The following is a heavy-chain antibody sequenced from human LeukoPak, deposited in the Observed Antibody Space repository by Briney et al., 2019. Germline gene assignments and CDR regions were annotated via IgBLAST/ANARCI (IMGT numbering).Heavy chain of an antibody. Sequence: PGGSLRLSCAASGFTFRTYAMSWVRQTPGKGLDWVSVTSGSGGSTYYADSVKGRFTISRDNSKNTLYLQMNSLKAEGTAVYYCAKAQQLVPDAFDIWGQGTMVTVSS. V-gene: IGHV3-23*01. CDR3: AKAQQLVPDAFDI. CDR2: TSGSGGST. J-gene: IGHJ3*02. CDR1: GFTFRTYA. D-gene: IGHD6-6*01.